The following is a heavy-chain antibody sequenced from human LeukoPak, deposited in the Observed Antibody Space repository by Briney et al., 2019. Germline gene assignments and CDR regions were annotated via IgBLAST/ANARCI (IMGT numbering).Heavy chain of an antibody. J-gene: IGHJ6*02. V-gene: IGHV3-7*01. CDR1: GFTFSSYS. CDR2: IKPDGGER. Sequence: PGGSLRLSCAASGFTFSSYSMNWVRQAPGRGLEWVANIKPDGGERYYVDSVKGRFTISRDNAKNSLFLQMNNLRAEDTAVYYCTREEVWGQGTTVTVS. CDR3: TREEV.